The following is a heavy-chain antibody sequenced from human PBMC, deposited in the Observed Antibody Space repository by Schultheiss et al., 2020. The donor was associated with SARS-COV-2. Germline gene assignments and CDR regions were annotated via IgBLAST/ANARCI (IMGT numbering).Heavy chain of an antibody. CDR1: GDSVSSNSVT. CDR3: ARAYDAYDYAFDI. D-gene: IGHD5-12*01. V-gene: IGHV6-1*01. CDR2: AYYRSKWYN. J-gene: IGHJ3*02. Sequence: SQTLSLTCAISGDSVSSNSVTWNWIRQSPSRGLEWLGRAYYRSKWYNDYAVSVKSHITINPDTSKNQFSLQLNSVSPEDTAVYFCARAYDAYDYAFDIWGQGTMVTVSS.